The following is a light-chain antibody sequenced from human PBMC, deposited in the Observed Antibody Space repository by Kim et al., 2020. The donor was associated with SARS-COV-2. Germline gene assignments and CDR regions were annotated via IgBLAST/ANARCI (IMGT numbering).Light chain of an antibody. CDR2: DTT. CDR3: LVSYSGARV. V-gene: IGLV7-46*01. Sequence: PGGTVTRTCGSSTGAVTSGHYPYWFQQKPGQAPRTLIDDTTNKHSWTPARFSASLLGGKAALTLSGAQPEDEAEYYCLVSYSGARVFGGGTQLTVL. J-gene: IGLJ2*01. CDR1: TGAVTSGHY.